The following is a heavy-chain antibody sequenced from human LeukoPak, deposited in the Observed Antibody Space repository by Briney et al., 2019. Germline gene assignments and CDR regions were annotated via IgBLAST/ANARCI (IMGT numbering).Heavy chain of an antibody. J-gene: IGHJ4*02. D-gene: IGHD3-22*01. Sequence: SETLSLTCAVYGGSFSGYYWSWIRQPPGKGLEWIGEINHSGSTNYNPSLKSRVTISVDTSKNQFSLKLSSVTAADTAVYYCARRTDSSGYYYVLTEGYFDYWGQGTLVTVSS. V-gene: IGHV4-34*01. CDR3: ARRTDSSGYYYVLTEGYFDY. CDR1: GGSFSGYY. CDR2: INHSGST.